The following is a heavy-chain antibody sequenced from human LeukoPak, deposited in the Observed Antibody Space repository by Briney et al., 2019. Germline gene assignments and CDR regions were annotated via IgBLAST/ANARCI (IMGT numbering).Heavy chain of an antibody. CDR3: AREGPRYSGYDPLDY. D-gene: IGHD5-12*01. V-gene: IGHV3-11*01. J-gene: IGHJ4*02. CDR1: GSTFRDYY. CDR2: ISSSGSSI. Sequence: GGSLRLSCTASGSTFRDYYMSGIRQAPGKGLEWVSYISSSGSSIYYADSVKGRFTISRDNAKNSLYLQMNSLRAEDTAVYFCAREGPRYSGYDPLDYWGQGTLVTVSS.